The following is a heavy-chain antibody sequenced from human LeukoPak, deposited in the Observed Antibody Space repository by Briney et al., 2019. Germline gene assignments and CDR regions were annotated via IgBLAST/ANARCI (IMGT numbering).Heavy chain of an antibody. CDR3: ARHGMYSGSESYYDPFDY. CDR1: GGSISSYY. CDR2: IHYSGST. D-gene: IGHD3-10*01. Sequence: PSETLSLTCTVSGGSISSYYWSWIRQPPGKGLEWIGSIHYSGSTTYNPSLKSRVTISVDTSKNQFSLKLSSVTAADTAVYYCARHGMYSGSESYYDPFDYWGQGTLVTVSS. V-gene: IGHV4-59*08. J-gene: IGHJ4*02.